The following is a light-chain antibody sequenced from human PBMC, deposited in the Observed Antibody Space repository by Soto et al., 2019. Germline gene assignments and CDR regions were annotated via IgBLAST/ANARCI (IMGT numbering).Light chain of an antibody. CDR1: SSDIGDYGY. CDR2: EVS. J-gene: IGLJ2*01. Sequence: QSALTQPASVSGSVGQSITISCTGSSSDIGDYGYVSWYQQHPGKAPKLMIFEVSNRPSGVSNRFSGSKSGNTASLTISGLQAEDEAEYSCSSYTSSNSFLFGGGAQLTVL. CDR3: SSYTSSNSFL. V-gene: IGLV2-14*01.